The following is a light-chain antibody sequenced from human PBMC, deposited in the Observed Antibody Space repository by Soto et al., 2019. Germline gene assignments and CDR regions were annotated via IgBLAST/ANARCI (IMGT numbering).Light chain of an antibody. V-gene: IGKV3D-20*02. CDR3: VQRTTWPWT. Sequence: EIVLTQSPATLSLSPGERATLSCGASQSVSSSYLAWYQQKPGLTPRLLIYDASSRATGIPDRFSGSGSGTDFTLTISRLEPEDFAVYHCVQRTTWPWTCGQGSKVEIK. J-gene: IGKJ1*01. CDR1: QSVSSSY. CDR2: DAS.